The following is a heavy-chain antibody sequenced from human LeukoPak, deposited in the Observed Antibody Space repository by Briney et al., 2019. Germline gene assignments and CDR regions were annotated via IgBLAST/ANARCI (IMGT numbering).Heavy chain of an antibody. CDR3: ARYYYDSSGYYYDY. J-gene: IGHJ4*02. D-gene: IGHD3-22*01. V-gene: IGHV1-2*02. CDR1: GYTFTGYY. Sequence: ASVKVSCKASGYTFTGYYMHWVRQAPGQGLEWMGWINPNSGGTNYAQKFQGRVTMTRDTSVSTAYMELSRLGSDDTAVYYCARYYYDSSGYYYDYWGQGTLVTVSS. CDR2: INPNSGGT.